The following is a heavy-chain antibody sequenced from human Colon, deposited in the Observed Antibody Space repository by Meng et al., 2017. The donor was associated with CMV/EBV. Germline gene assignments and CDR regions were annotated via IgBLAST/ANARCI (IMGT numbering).Heavy chain of an antibody. V-gene: IGHV4-39*07. CDR2: IFYGGST. Sequence: SVTSTKHYGGWIRQPPGKGLEWVGTIFYGGSTYYNRSLKSRTTISIDMSKNHFSLKLSSVTAADTAVYYCASSLDTTMVTSPYFDYWGQGTLVTVSS. J-gene: IGHJ4*02. CDR3: ASSLDTTMVTSPYFDY. CDR1: SVTSTKHY. D-gene: IGHD5-18*01.